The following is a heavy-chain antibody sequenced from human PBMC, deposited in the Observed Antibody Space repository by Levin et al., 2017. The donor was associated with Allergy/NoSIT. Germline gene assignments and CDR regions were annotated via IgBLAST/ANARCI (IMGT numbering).Heavy chain of an antibody. Sequence: SGPTLVKPTQTLTLTCTFSGFSLRNGGLSVGWFRQPPGKALEWLALIYWDDVKRYSPSLSNSLTITKDTSKNQVVLTMSNLDPVDTGTYYCAHSTSDEWFGPWGQGTQVTVSS. D-gene: IGHD5-24*01. CDR2: IYWDDVK. CDR1: GFSLRNGGLS. CDR3: AHSTSDEWFGP. V-gene: IGHV2-5*02. J-gene: IGHJ5*02.